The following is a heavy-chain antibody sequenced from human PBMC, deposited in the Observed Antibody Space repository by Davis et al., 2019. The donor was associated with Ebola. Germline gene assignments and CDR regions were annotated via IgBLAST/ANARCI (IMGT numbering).Heavy chain of an antibody. Sequence: ASVTVSCKASGYTFTGYYMHWVRRAPGQGLEWMGWINPNSGGTNYAQKFQGRVTMTRDTSISTAYMELSRLRSDDTAVYYCARDRPAAIRSVNWFDPWGQGTLVTVSS. CDR3: ARDRPAAIRSVNWFDP. CDR2: INPNSGGT. CDR1: GYTFTGYY. J-gene: IGHJ5*02. V-gene: IGHV1-2*02. D-gene: IGHD2-2*02.